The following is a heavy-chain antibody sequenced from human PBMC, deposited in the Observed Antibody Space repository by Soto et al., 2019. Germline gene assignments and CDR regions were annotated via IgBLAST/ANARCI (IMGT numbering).Heavy chain of an antibody. D-gene: IGHD3-22*01. J-gene: IGHJ4*02. CDR3: AKDRYDSSGYYDY. CDR2: ISYDGSNK. V-gene: IGHV3-30*18. CDR1: GFTFSSYG. Sequence: QVQLVESGGGVVQPGRSLRLSCAASGFTFSSYGMHWVRQAPGKGLEWVAVISYDGSNKYYADSVKGRFTISRDNSKNTLYLQMNSLRDEDTAVYYCAKDRYDSSGYYDYWGQGTLVTVSS.